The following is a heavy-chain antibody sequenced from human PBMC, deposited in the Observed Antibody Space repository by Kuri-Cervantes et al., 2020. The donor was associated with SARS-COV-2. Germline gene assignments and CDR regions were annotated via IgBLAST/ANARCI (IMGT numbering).Heavy chain of an antibody. V-gene: IGHV3-23*01. CDR3: AKDGGPGYGDYVYFDY. CDR2: ISVSGCST. CDR1: GSTFSSYA. J-gene: IGHJ4*02. D-gene: IGHD4-17*01. Sequence: GGSLRLSCAASGSTFSSYAMSWVRQAPGKGLEWVSAISVSGCSTYYADSVKGRFTISRDNSKNTLYLQMNSLRAEDTAVYYCAKDGGPGYGDYVYFDYWGQGTLVTVSS.